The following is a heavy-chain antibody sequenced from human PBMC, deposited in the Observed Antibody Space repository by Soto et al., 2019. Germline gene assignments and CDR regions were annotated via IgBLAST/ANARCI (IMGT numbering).Heavy chain of an antibody. CDR3: AKDRAEWGSYDY. J-gene: IGHJ4*02. CDR1: GFTFSSYA. Sequence: EVQMLESGGGLVQPGESLRLSCAASGFTFSSYAMSWVRQAPGKGLKWVSTISGSGGSTYYAESVKGRFTTSRDNSKDPLYLQMNSLRAEDTAVYYCAKDRAEWGSYDYWGQGILVTVSS. D-gene: IGHD7-27*01. V-gene: IGHV3-23*01. CDR2: ISGSGGST.